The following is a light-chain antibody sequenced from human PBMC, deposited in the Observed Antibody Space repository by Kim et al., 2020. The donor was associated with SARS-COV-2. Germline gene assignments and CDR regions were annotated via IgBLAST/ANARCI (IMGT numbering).Light chain of an antibody. CDR3: QQYNNWPPWT. CDR2: GAS. Sequence: PRERASLSCRASQSVSSNLAWYQQKPGQAPRLLIYGASTRATGIPARFSGSGSGTEFTLTISSLQSEDFAVYYCQQYNNWPPWTFGQGTKVDIK. CDR1: QSVSSN. V-gene: IGKV3-15*01. J-gene: IGKJ1*01.